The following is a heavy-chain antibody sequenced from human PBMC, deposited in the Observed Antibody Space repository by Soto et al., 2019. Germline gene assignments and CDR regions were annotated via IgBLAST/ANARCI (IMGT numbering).Heavy chain of an antibody. D-gene: IGHD1-20*01. CDR2: VWYDGTIK. CDR3: ARPQYSWNDY. CDR1: GFTFSSYG. V-gene: IGHV3-33*01. J-gene: IGHJ4*02. Sequence: QVQLVESGGGVVQPGRSLRLSCAASGFTFSSYGMDWVRQAPGKGLEWVAVVWYDGTIKYYANSVMGRFTISSDNSQNTLYLQMNSPRAEDTAFYYCARPQYSWNDYWGQGTLVTVSS.